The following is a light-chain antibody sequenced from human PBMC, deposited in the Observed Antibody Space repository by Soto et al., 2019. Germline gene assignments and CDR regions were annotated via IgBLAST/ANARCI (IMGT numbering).Light chain of an antibody. CDR2: ANN. Sequence: QSVLTQAPSASGTPGLRVTISCSGSSSNIGINTVNWYQHLPGTAPKLLIYANNQRPSGVPDRFSGSKSGTSASLAISGLQSDDEAAYYCAAWDGSLNGVVFGGGTKLTVL. CDR3: AAWDGSLNGVV. V-gene: IGLV1-44*01. J-gene: IGLJ2*01. CDR1: SSNIGINT.